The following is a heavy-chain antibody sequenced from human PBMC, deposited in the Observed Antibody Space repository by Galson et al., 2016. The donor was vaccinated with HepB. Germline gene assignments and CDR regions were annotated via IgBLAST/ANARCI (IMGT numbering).Heavy chain of an antibody. CDR2: IKQDGTEK. V-gene: IGHV3-7*04. CDR1: GFTFSSNW. CDR3: ARNSGYCSESNCKGDAFDL. J-gene: IGHJ3*01. D-gene: IGHD2-2*03. Sequence: SLRLSCAASGFTFSSNWMSWVRQAPGKGLEWVANIKQDGTEKYYVDSVKGRFTISRDNAKNTVYLQMNSLRAEATAVYFCARNSGYCSESNCKGDAFDLWGQGTMVTVSS.